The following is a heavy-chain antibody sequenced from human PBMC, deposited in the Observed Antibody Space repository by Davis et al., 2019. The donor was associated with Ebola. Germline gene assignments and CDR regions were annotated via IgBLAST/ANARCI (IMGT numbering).Heavy chain of an antibody. V-gene: IGHV3-11*06. D-gene: IGHD2-2*01. CDR1: GVTFSGYE. J-gene: IGHJ4*02. CDR3: AIYGYCIGTGCYVSNFDY. Sequence: GESLKISCVGSGVTFSGYEMRWARQAPGKGLEWVSYISSSSSYTNYADSVKGRFTISRDNAKNSLYLQMNSLRAEDTAVYYCAIYGYCIGTGCYVSNFDYWGQGTLVTVSS. CDR2: ISSSSSYT.